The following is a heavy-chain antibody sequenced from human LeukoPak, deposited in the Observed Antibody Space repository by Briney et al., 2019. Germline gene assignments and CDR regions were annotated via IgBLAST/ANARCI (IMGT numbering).Heavy chain of an antibody. V-gene: IGHV1-8*01. D-gene: IGHD3-10*01. CDR3: ARPPRGRHFDY. Sequence: ASVKVSCKASGYTFTSYDINWVRQATGQGLEWMGWMNPNSGTTSYARKFQGRVTMTRNTPITTAYMELSSLRSEDTAVYYCARPPRGRHFDYWGQGALVTVSS. CDR2: MNPNSGTT. J-gene: IGHJ4*02. CDR1: GYTFTSYD.